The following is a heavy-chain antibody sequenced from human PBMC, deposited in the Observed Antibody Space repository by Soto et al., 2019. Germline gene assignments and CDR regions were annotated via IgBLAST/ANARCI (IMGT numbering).Heavy chain of an antibody. CDR3: ATGRGYSYARRFLSGFDV. D-gene: IGHD5-18*01. CDR2: IIPISGTP. V-gene: IGHV1-69*01. CDR1: GGTFSTYA. Sequence: QVHLVQSGAEVKKPGSSVKVSCKASGGTFSTYAINWVRQAPGQGLEWMGGIIPISGTPSYAQKFQGRVTITADESTGTAYMELSSLRSEDTAVYYCATGRGYSYARRFLSGFDVWGQGTTVTVSS. J-gene: IGHJ6*02.